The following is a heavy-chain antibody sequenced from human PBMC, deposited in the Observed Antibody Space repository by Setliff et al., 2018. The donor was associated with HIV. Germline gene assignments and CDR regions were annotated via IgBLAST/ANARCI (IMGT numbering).Heavy chain of an antibody. D-gene: IGHD3-22*01. CDR2: IYPSGST. CDR1: GGSISSYY. V-gene: IGHV4-4*07. Sequence: PSETLSLTCTVSGGSISSYYWSWIRQPAGKGLEWIGRIYPSGSTSYNPSLKSRVTMSVDTSKNQISLKLSSVAAADTAVFYCAREFYHYDSSDYYSDHYHYYMDVWGKGTTVTVSS. CDR3: AREFYHYDSSDYYSDHYHYYMDV. J-gene: IGHJ6*03.